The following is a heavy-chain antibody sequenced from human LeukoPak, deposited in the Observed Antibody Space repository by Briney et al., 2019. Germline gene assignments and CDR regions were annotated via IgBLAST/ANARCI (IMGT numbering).Heavy chain of an antibody. J-gene: IGHJ4*02. CDR2: ISGSGGST. CDR3: AKASGDSGWYGDYYFDY. Sequence: GGSLRLSCAASGFTFSSYAMSWVRQAPGKGLEWVSAISGSGGSTYYADSAKGRFTISRDNSKNTLYLQMNSLRAEDTAVYYCAKASGDSGWYGDYYFDYWGQGTLVTVSS. D-gene: IGHD6-19*01. CDR1: GFTFSSYA. V-gene: IGHV3-23*01.